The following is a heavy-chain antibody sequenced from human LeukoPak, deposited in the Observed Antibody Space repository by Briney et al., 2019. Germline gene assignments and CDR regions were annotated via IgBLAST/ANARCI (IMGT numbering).Heavy chain of an antibody. CDR3: ARDYFVVVPAAIQYFDY. Sequence: GGSLRLSCAASGFTFSSYGMHWVRQAPGKGLEWVAVIWYDGSNKYYADSVKGRFTISRDNSKNTLYLQMNSLRAEDTAVYYCARDYFVVVPAAIQYFDYWGQGTLVTVSS. D-gene: IGHD2-2*02. J-gene: IGHJ4*02. V-gene: IGHV3-33*01. CDR2: IWYDGSNK. CDR1: GFTFSSYG.